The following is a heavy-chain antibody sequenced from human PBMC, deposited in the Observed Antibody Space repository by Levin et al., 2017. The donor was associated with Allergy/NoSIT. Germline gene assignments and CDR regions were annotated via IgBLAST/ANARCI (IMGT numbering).Heavy chain of an antibody. Sequence: GGSLRLSCAASGFTFSSYAMHWVRQAPGKGLEWVAVISYDGSNKYYADSVKGRFTISRDNSKNTLYLQMNSLRAEDTAVYYCARSQGSGWYLYWYFDLWGRGTLVTVSS. D-gene: IGHD6-19*01. CDR3: ARSQGSGWYLYWYFDL. J-gene: IGHJ2*01. CDR2: ISYDGSNK. CDR1: GFTFSSYA. V-gene: IGHV3-30-3*01.